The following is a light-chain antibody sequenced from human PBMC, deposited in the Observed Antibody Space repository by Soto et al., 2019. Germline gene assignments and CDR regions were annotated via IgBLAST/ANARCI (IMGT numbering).Light chain of an antibody. V-gene: IGKV3-15*01. J-gene: IGKJ1*01. CDR3: QQRSNWPWT. CDR2: GES. CDR1: QSITSN. Sequence: EIVMTQSPATLSVSPGERATLSCRASQSITSNLAWYQQKPGQAPRLFIYGESTRATGIPDRFSGSGSGTELNLTISRLQSEDFAVYYCQQRSNWPWTCGQGTKVDIK.